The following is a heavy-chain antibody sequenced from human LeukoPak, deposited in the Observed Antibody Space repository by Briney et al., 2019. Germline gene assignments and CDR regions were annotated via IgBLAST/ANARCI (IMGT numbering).Heavy chain of an antibody. CDR3: ARKDRITMIVVALGAFDF. CDR2: ISGSGGST. Sequence: PGGSLRLSCAVSIFNFNSYDMSWVRQAPGKGLEWVSLISGSGGSTYYADSVKRRFTIFRDNSKKTLYLEMNSLRAEDTAVYYCARKDRITMIVVALGAFDFWGQGTMVTVSS. J-gene: IGHJ3*01. D-gene: IGHD3-22*01. CDR1: IFNFNSYD. V-gene: IGHV3-23*01.